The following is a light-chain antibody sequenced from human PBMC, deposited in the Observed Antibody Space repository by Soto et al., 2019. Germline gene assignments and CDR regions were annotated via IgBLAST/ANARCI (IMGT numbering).Light chain of an antibody. CDR3: QQRTNSPPWT. J-gene: IGKJ1*01. CDR2: GVS. CDR1: QNISTY. V-gene: IGKV3-11*01. Sequence: EIVLTQSPATLSLSPGEGASLSCRASQNISTYLAWYQQRPGQVPILLIYGVSKRAPAIPPRFSGSGSGTDFTLSVSGLETEDFATYYCQQRTNSPPWTFGQGTRVELK.